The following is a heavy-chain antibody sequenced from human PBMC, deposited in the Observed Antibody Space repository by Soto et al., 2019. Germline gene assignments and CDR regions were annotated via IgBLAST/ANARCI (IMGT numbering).Heavy chain of an antibody. CDR2: ISSATNYI. Sequence: GGSLRLSCAASGFTFTRYSMNRVRQAPGKGLEWVSSISSATNYIYYGDSMKGRFTISRDNAKNSLYLEMNSLRAEDTAVYYCARESEDLTSNFDYWGQGTLVTVSS. V-gene: IGHV3-21*06. J-gene: IGHJ4*02. CDR1: GFTFTRYS. CDR3: ARESEDLTSNFDY.